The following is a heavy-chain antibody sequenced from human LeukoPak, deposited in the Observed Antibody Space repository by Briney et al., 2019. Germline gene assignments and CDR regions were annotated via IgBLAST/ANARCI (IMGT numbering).Heavy chain of an antibody. V-gene: IGHV3-7*01. CDR3: TRLQIAVAGPNWFDP. CDR2: IKGDETEK. Sequence: PGGSLRLSCAASGFTFSDYWMHWVRRAPGKGLEWVANIKGDETEKYYVDSVKGRFTISRDNAKNSVYLQMNGLRVEDTAVYYCTRLQIAVAGPNWFDPWGQGTLVTVSS. CDR1: GFTFSDYW. J-gene: IGHJ5*02. D-gene: IGHD6-19*01.